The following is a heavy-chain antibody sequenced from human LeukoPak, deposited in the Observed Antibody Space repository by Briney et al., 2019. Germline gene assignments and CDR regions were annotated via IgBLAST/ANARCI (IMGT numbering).Heavy chain of an antibody. D-gene: IGHD3-22*01. Sequence: ASVKVSCKASGYTFTGYYMHWVRQAPGQGLEWMGWINPNSGGTNYAQKFQGRVTMTRDTSISTAYMELSRLRSDDTAVYYRARDLGYDSSGYSDYWGQGTLVTVSS. CDR3: ARDLGYDSSGYSDY. J-gene: IGHJ4*02. CDR2: INPNSGGT. CDR1: GYTFTGYY. V-gene: IGHV1-2*02.